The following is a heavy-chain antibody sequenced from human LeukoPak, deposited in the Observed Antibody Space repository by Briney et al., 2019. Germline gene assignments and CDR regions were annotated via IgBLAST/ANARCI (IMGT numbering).Heavy chain of an antibody. V-gene: IGHV1-69*13. Sequence: SVKVSCKASGYTFTGYYMHWVRQAPGQGLEWMGGIIPIFGTANYAQKFQGRVTITADESTSTAYMELSSLRSEDTAVYYCARDGRGYSYGYAPYFDYWGQGTLVTVSS. D-gene: IGHD5-18*01. J-gene: IGHJ4*02. CDR2: IIPIFGTA. CDR1: GYTFTGYY. CDR3: ARDGRGYSYGYAPYFDY.